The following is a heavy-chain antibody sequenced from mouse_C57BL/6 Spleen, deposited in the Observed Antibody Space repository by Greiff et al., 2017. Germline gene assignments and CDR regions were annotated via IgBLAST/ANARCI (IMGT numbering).Heavy chain of an antibody. V-gene: IGHV1-55*01. CDR3: ARSDSQGDYFDD. Sequence: QVQLQQPGAELVKPGASVKMSCKASGYTFTSYWITWVKQRPGQGLEWIGDIYPGSGSTNYNEKFKSKATLTVDTSSSTAYMQLSSLTSEDSAVYYCARSDSQGDYFDDWGQGTTLTVSS. CDR1: GYTFTSYW. J-gene: IGHJ2*01. CDR2: IYPGSGST.